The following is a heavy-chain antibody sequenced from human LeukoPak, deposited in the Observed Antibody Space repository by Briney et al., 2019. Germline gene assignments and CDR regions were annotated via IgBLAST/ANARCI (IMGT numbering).Heavy chain of an antibody. V-gene: IGHV3-30*03. CDR2: ISYDGRNK. CDR3: ARDFVQSHIVVVTAHSALGY. J-gene: IGHJ4*02. CDR1: GFTFSSYG. D-gene: IGHD2-21*02. Sequence: PGRSLRLSCAASGFTFSSYGMHWVRQAPGKGLEWVAVISYDGRNKYHADSVKGRFTISRDDSKNTVYLQMNSLRAEDTAVYYCARDFVQSHIVVVTAHSALGYWGQGTLVTVSS.